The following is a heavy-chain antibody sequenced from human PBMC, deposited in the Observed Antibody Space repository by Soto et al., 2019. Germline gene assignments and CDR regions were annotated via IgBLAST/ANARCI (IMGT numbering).Heavy chain of an antibody. CDR2: INPNSGDT. V-gene: IGHV1-2*02. CDR3: ARSLTEGYCTITGCYTRPLYGMDV. Sequence: AAVKVSCKASGYTFSGYYIHWLRQAPGQGREWMGWINPNSGDTNYAQKFQGSVTVTRYTPTSTAYMELSRLTSDDTAVYYCARSLTEGYCTITGCYTRPLYGMDVWGQGTTVTVSS. CDR1: GYTFSGYY. D-gene: IGHD2-2*02. J-gene: IGHJ6*02.